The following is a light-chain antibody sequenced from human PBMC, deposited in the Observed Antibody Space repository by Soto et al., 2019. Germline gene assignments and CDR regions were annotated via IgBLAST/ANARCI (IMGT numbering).Light chain of an antibody. CDR1: SSNIGSNT. J-gene: IGLJ1*01. V-gene: IGLV1-44*01. CDR3: AAWDDSLNAYV. Sequence: QPVLTQPPSASGTPGQRVTISCSGSSSNIGSNTVNWYQQLPGTAPKLVIYINNQRPSGVPDRFSGSKSGTSASLVISGLQSEDEADYYCAAWDDSLNAYVFGIGTKLTVL. CDR2: INN.